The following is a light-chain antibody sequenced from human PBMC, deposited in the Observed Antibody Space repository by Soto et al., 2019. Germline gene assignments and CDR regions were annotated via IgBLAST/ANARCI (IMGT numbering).Light chain of an antibody. V-gene: IGKV3-20*01. CDR1: QTVGHF. Sequence: EIVLTQSPGTLSLSPGERATLSCRASQTVGHFLAWYQQKPGQAPRLLLYGASNRAAGIPDRFSGSGSGTDFTLTITRLEPEDFAVYFCQQYFTSLITFGPGTKVDIK. CDR2: GAS. CDR3: QQYFTSLIT. J-gene: IGKJ3*01.